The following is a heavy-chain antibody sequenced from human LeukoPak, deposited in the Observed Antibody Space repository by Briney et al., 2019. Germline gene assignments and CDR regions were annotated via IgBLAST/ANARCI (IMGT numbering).Heavy chain of an antibody. CDR1: GYTFTGYY. J-gene: IGHJ3*02. CDR2: INPNSGGT. D-gene: IGHD3-3*01. V-gene: IGHV1-2*06. CDR3: ARDRGPRRITIFGVVITPSAFDI. Sequence: ASVTVSFKASGYTFTGYYMHWVRQAPGQGLEWMGRINPNSGGTNYAQKFQGRVTMTRDTSISTAYMELSRLRSDDTAVYYCARDRGPRRITIFGVVITPSAFDIWGQGTMVTVSS.